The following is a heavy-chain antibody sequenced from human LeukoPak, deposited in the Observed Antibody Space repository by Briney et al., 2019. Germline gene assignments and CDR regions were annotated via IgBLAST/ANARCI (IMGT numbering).Heavy chain of an antibody. CDR3: ARAQWERDAFDI. Sequence: SETLSLTCTVSGGSISFQYWNWIRQPPGKGLEWTGYIYNSVSTNYNPSLKSRVTISVVTSKNQISLRLSSVTAADTAVYYCARAQWERDAFDIWGQGTMVTVSS. CDR2: IYNSVST. V-gene: IGHV4-59*11. J-gene: IGHJ3*02. D-gene: IGHD1-26*01. CDR1: GGSISFQY.